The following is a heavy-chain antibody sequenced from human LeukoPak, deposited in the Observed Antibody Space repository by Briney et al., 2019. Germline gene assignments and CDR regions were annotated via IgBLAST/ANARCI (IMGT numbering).Heavy chain of an antibody. CDR2: IYSGRST. Sequence: PGGSLRLSCAPSGFTVSINYMSSVRPAPRKRRERVSIIYSGRSTSYSDSVNGSFTISRDNAKNTLYLQMNRLRAEDTAVYYCARVELDVWGREYFDYWGQGTLVTVSS. CDR1: GFTVSINY. J-gene: IGHJ4*02. D-gene: IGHD3-16*01. V-gene: IGHV3-66*01. CDR3: ARVELDVWGREYFDY.